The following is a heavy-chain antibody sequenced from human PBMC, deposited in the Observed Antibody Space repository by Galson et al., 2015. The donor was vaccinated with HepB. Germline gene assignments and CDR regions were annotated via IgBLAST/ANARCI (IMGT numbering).Heavy chain of an antibody. V-gene: IGHV4-34*01. CDR2: INHGGTA. CDR1: GGSFSGYH. D-gene: IGHD1-20*01. CDR3: ARGLNLGYFDL. J-gene: IGHJ2*01. Sequence: TLSLTCAVYGGSFSGYHWSWIRQPPGKGLEWIGEINHGGTANYNPSLRSRVTMSVHTSKNQFSLKLTSVTAADTAVYYCARGLNLGYFDLWGRDTLVTVSS.